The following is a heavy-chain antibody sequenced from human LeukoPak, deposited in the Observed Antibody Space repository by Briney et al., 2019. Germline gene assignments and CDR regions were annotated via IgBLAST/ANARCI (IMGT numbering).Heavy chain of an antibody. V-gene: IGHV3-48*03. Sequence: GGSLRLSCAASGFTFSSYEMNWVRQAPGKGLEWVSYISSSGSTIYYADSVKGRFTISRDNAKNSLYLQMNSLRSDDTAVYYCARAARHSMFDYWGQGTLVTVSS. D-gene: IGHD6-6*01. CDR2: ISSSGSTI. CDR3: ARAARHSMFDY. J-gene: IGHJ4*02. CDR1: GFTFSSYE.